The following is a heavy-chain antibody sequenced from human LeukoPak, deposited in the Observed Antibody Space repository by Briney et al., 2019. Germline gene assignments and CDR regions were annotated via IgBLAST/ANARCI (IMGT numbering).Heavy chain of an antibody. J-gene: IGHJ4*02. V-gene: IGHV3-23*01. Sequence: GGSLRLSCAASGFTFSSYAMSWVRQAPGKGLEWVSAISGSGGSTYYADSVKGRFTISRENSKNTLYLQMNSLRAEDTAVYYCAKAPGPSVVVTAISDYWGQGTLVTVSS. CDR1: GFTFSSYA. CDR2: ISGSGGST. D-gene: IGHD2-21*02. CDR3: AKAPGPSVVVTAISDY.